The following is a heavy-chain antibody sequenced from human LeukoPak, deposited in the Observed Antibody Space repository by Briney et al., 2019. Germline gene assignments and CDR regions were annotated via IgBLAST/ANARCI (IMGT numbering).Heavy chain of an antibody. J-gene: IGHJ4*02. Sequence: SETLSLTCTVSGGSISTYYWSWIRQPPGKGLEWIGYIDYSGSTNYNPPLKSRVTISIDTSKNQFSLKLSSVTAADTAVYYCATGRYYDNVWGSYRPSFDFWGQGTLATVSS. D-gene: IGHD3-16*02. CDR1: GGSISTYY. CDR3: ATGRYYDNVWGSYRPSFDF. V-gene: IGHV4-59*08. CDR2: IDYSGST.